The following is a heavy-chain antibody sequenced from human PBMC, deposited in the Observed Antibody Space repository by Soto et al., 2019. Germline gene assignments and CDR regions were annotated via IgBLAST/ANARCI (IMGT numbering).Heavy chain of an antibody. CDR3: ARSPQTHSYAQFDS. CDR1: GGSLSNYY. D-gene: IGHD3-16*01. CDR2: VYTVGST. J-gene: IGHJ4*02. V-gene: IGHV4-4*07. Sequence: QVQLQESGPRLVKPSETLSLTCTVSGGSLSNYYWSWIRQPAGKGLEWIGRVYTVGSTNYNPSLKIRVTMSIDTSKNQFSLRLTSVTAADTAVYFCARSPQTHSYAQFDSWGQGSLVTVSS.